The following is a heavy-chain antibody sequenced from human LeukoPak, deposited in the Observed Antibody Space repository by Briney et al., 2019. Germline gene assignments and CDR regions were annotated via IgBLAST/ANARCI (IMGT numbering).Heavy chain of an antibody. Sequence: GASVKVSCKASGYTFTSYDINWVRQAPGQGLEWMGWMNPNSGNTGYAHKFQGRVTITRNTSISTAYMELSSLRSEDTAVYYCARAKRITIFGVVPTSGYYFDYWGQGTLVTVSS. CDR1: GYTFTSYD. V-gene: IGHV1-8*01. J-gene: IGHJ4*02. CDR2: MNPNSGNT. CDR3: ARAKRITIFGVVPTSGYYFDY. D-gene: IGHD3-3*01.